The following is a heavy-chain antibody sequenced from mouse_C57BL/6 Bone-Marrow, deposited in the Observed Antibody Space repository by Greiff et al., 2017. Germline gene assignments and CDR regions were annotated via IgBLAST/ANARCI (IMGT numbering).Heavy chain of an antibody. V-gene: IGHV1-54*01. CDR3: AREGDYYGSSWRY. D-gene: IGHD1-1*01. CDR1: GYAFTNYL. Sequence: VQLQQSGAELVRPGTSVKVSCKASGYAFTNYLIEWVKQRPGQGLEWIGVIYPGSGGTNYNAKFKGKATLTADKSSSTAYLPLRSLASEVYVVDCCAREGDYYGSSWRYWGQGTILTVSA. J-gene: IGHJ3*01. CDR2: IYPGSGGT.